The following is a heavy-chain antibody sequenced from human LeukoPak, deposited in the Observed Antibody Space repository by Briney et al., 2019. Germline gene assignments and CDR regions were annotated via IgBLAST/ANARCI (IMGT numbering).Heavy chain of an antibody. V-gene: IGHV3-30*18. CDR3: AKDAPPCSGGSCYSGYYFYGMDV. Sequence: GGSLRLPCVVSGLTFSSYGMHWVRQAPGKGLEWVAVISYDGSNKYYADSVKGRFTISRDNSKNTLYLRMNSLRAEDTAVFYCAKDAPPCSGGSCYSGYYFYGMDVWGKGTTVTVSS. CDR1: GLTFSSYG. D-gene: IGHD2-15*01. J-gene: IGHJ6*04. CDR2: ISYDGSNK.